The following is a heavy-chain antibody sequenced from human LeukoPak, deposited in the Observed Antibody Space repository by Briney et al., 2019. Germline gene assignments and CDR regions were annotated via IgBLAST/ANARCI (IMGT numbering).Heavy chain of an antibody. Sequence: SETLSLTCTVSGGSISSYYWSWIRQPAGKGLEWIGRIYTSGSTNYNPSLKSRVTMSVDTSKNQFSLKLSSVTAADTAVYCCARRERWLRMDDYWGQGTLVTVSS. V-gene: IGHV4-4*07. CDR3: ARRERWLRMDDY. CDR1: GGSISSYY. CDR2: IYTSGST. J-gene: IGHJ4*02. D-gene: IGHD5-24*01.